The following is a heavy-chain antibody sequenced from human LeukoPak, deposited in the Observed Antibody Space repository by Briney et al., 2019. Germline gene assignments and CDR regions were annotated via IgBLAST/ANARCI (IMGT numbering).Heavy chain of an antibody. CDR2: MNPNSGNT. CDR1: GYTFTSYD. CDR3: ARALVVVVAANYMDV. D-gene: IGHD2-15*01. V-gene: IGHV1-8*01. J-gene: IGHJ6*03. Sequence: ASVKVSCKASGYTFTSYDINWVRQATGQGLEWMGWMNPNSGNTGYAQKFQGRVTMTRNTSISTAYMELSSLGSEDTAVYYCARALVVVVAANYMDVWGKGTTVTVSS.